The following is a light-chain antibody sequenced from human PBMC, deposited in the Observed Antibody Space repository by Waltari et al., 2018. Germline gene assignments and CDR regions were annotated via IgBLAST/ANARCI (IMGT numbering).Light chain of an antibody. CDR2: GSS. CDR1: QSVSSNY. CDR3: QQYGRSWNT. V-gene: IGKV3-20*01. Sequence: EIVLTQSPGTLSLSQGERATLSCRASQSVSSNYLAWYKQRPGQDPRLLIHGSSSRATGIPDRFSGSGSGTDFTLTISRLEPEDFAVYYCQQYGRSWNTFGQGTKLEIK. J-gene: IGKJ2*01.